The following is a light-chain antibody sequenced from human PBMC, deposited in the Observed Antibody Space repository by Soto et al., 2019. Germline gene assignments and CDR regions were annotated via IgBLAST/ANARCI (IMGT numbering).Light chain of an antibody. CDR1: SSNIGAGFD. J-gene: IGLJ3*02. CDR2: GNT. CDR3: QSYDSSLTAWV. V-gene: IGLV1-40*01. Sequence: QSVLTQPPPVSGAPGQGVTISCTGSSSNIGAGFDVHWYQHLPRTAPKLLIYGNTNRPSGIPDRFSGSKSGTSASLAITGLQAEDEADYYCQSYDSSLTAWVFGGGTKLTVL.